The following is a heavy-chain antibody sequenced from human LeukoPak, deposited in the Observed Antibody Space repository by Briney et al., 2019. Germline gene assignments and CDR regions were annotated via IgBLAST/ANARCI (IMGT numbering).Heavy chain of an antibody. J-gene: IGHJ4*02. CDR3: ARVRSRLRPNYFDY. Sequence: ASVRVSCKASGGTFSSYAISWVRQAPGQGLEWMGGIIPIFGTANYAQKFQGRVTITADKSTCTAYMELSSLRSEDTAVYYCARVRSRLRPNYFDYWGQGTLVTISS. CDR2: IIPIFGTA. D-gene: IGHD5-12*01. CDR1: GGTFSSYA. V-gene: IGHV1-69*06.